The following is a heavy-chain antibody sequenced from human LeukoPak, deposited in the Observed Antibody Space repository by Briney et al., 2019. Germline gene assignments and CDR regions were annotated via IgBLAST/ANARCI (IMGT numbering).Heavy chain of an antibody. CDR2: IKQDGSEK. Sequence: QPGGSLRLSCAASGFTFTNYWMSWVRQAPGKGLEWVANIKQDGSEKYYVDSVKGRFTISRDNAKNSLYLQMNSLRAEDTAVYYCARELLSGFGELYDWGQGTLVAVSS. CDR1: GFTFTNYW. J-gene: IGHJ4*02. D-gene: IGHD3-10*01. CDR3: ARELLSGFGELYD. V-gene: IGHV3-7*01.